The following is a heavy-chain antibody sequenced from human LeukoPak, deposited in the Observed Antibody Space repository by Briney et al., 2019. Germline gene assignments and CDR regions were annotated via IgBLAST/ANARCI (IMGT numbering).Heavy chain of an antibody. CDR2: INPNSGGT. CDR1: GYTFTGYY. Sequence: GASVKVSCTASGYTFTGYYMHWVRQAPGQGLEWMGWINPNSGGTNYAQKFQGRVTMTRDTSISTAYMELSRLRSDDTAVYYCARIYSNYRINWFDPWGQGTLVTVSS. V-gene: IGHV1-2*02. J-gene: IGHJ5*02. CDR3: ARIYSNYRINWFDP. D-gene: IGHD4-11*01.